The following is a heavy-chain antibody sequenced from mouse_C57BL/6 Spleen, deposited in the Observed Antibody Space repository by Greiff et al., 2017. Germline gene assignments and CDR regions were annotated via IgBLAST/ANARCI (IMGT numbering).Heavy chain of an antibody. D-gene: IGHD2-1*01. CDR1: GYTFTSYW. CDR3: ARSIYYGNYGEGAMDY. J-gene: IGHJ4*01. CDR2: IDPNSGGT. V-gene: IGHV1-72*01. Sequence: QVQLQQPGAELVKPGASVKLSCKASGYTFTSYWMHWVKQRPGRGLEWIGRIDPNSGGTKYNEKFKGKATLTVDKPSSTAYMQLSSLTSEDSAVYYCARSIYYGNYGEGAMDYWGQGTSVTVSS.